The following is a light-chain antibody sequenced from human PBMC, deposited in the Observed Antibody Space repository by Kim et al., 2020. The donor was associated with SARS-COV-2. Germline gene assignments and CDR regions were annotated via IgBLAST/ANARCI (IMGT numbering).Light chain of an antibody. Sequence: AVVGGRVTTSCRASQSISSWLAWEQQTRGKAQQLLIYDVYSLESGVPSRFRGSGCGTEFTLTSSSLQLDDFATYYRQQYNSYSGTFGVGTKVDIK. J-gene: IGKJ4*02. V-gene: IGKV1-5*01. CDR2: DVY. CDR3: QQYNSYSGT. CDR1: QSISSW.